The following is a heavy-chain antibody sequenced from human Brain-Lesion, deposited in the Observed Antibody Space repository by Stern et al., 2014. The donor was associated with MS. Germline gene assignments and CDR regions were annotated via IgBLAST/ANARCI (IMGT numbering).Heavy chain of an antibody. CDR3: ASGYRIFDY. D-gene: IGHD5-18*01. V-gene: IGHV4-61*02. CDR2: IPPRRSA. CDR1: GGSISSGSDY. Sequence: QVQLVQSGPGLVKPSQTLSLTCTVSGGSISSGSDYWSWIRPLVGKGLEWIGRIPPRRSAFYTPSPKGGVTFSTDPSMNQFSLELNAATAADTAIYYCASGYRIFDYWGQGILVTVSS. J-gene: IGHJ4*02.